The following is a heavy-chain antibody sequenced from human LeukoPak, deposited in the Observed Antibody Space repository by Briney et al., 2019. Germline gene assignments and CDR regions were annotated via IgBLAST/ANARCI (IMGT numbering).Heavy chain of an antibody. CDR2: IYHSGSP. CDR1: GGSISSYY. J-gene: IGHJ4*02. V-gene: IGHV4-59*12. Sequence: SETLSLTCTLSGGSISSYYWSWIRQPPGKGLEWIGYIYHSGSPYHNPSLKSRVTISVDRSKDQVSLKLSSVTAADTAVYYCARVYDFWSGSDPYYFDYWVQGTLVTVSS. D-gene: IGHD3-3*01. CDR3: ARVYDFWSGSDPYYFDY.